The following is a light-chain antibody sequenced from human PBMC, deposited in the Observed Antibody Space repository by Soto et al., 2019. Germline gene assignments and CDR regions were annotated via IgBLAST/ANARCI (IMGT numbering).Light chain of an antibody. J-gene: IGKJ1*01. V-gene: IGKV3-20*01. CDR2: GAS. Sequence: EIVLTQSPGTLSLSPGERATLSCRASQSVSSSYLAWYQQKPGQAPRRLIYGASSRATGIPDRFSGSGSGTDFTLTISRLETEDFAVYYCQQYGSSPETFGQGTKVEIK. CDR3: QQYGSSPET. CDR1: QSVSSSY.